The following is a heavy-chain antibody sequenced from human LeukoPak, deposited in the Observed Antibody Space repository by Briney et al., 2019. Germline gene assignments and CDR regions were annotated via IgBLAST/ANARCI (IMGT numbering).Heavy chain of an antibody. CDR3: ARGGSGSGYLYYFDS. D-gene: IGHD3-10*01. V-gene: IGHV1-2*06. J-gene: IGHJ4*02. Sequence: GASVKVSCKASGYSFSDYSIHWVRPAPGQGLEWMGRINSNSGGTSYAQNFQGRVTMTRDTSISTAYMEVSGLTSDDTAVYYCARGGSGSGYLYYFDSWGQGTLVSVSS. CDR2: INSNSGGT. CDR1: GYSFSDYS.